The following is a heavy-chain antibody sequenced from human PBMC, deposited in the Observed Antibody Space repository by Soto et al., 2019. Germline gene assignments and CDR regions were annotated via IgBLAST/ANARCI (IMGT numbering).Heavy chain of an antibody. CDR3: ARGLLRYFDWLFSVGMDV. V-gene: IGHV4-34*01. CDR2: IKHRGST. Sequence: SETLSLTCAVYGGSFSGYYWSWIRQPPGKGLEWIGEIKHRGSTNYNPSLKSRVTISVDTFKNQFSLKLSSVTAADTALYYCARGLLRYFDWLFSVGMDVWGQGTTVT. CDR1: GGSFSGYY. J-gene: IGHJ6*02. D-gene: IGHD3-9*01.